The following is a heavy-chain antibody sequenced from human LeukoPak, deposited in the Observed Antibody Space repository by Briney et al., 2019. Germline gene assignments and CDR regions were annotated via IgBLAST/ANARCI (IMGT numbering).Heavy chain of an antibody. J-gene: IGHJ4*02. V-gene: IGHV4-30-4*08. D-gene: IGHD6-6*01. CDR1: GGSISSGDYY. Sequence: SETLSLTXTVSGGSISSGDYYWSCIRQPPGKGLEWIGYIYYSGSTYYNPSLKSRVTISVDTSKNQFSLKLSSVTAADTAVYYCASTYSSSSLIDYWGQGTLVTVSS. CDR3: ASTYSSSSLIDY. CDR2: IYYSGST.